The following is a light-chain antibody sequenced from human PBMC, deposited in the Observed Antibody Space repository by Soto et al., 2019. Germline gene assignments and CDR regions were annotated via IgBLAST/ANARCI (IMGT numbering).Light chain of an antibody. Sequence: QAVVTQEPSFSVSPGRTVTLTCGLSSGSVSTSYYPSWYQQTPGQAPRTLIYSTNTRSSGVPDRFSGSILGNKAALTITGAQADDESDYHCVLYIGSGIWVFGGGTKLTVL. V-gene: IGLV8-61*01. CDR3: VLYIGSGIWV. CDR1: SGSVSTSYY. J-gene: IGLJ3*02. CDR2: STN.